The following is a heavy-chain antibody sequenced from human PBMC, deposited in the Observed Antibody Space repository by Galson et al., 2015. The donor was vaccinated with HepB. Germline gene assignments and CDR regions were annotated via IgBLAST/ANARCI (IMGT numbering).Heavy chain of an antibody. V-gene: IGHV3-30*18. CDR3: ANGTPDYVWGSYLHDAFDI. CDR2: ISYDGSNK. J-gene: IGHJ3*02. Sequence: SLRLSCAASGFTFSSYGMHWVRQAPGKGLEWVAVISYDGSNKYYADSVKGRFTISRDNSKNTLYLQMNSLRAEDTAVYYCANGTPDYVWGSYLHDAFDIWGQGTMVTVSS. D-gene: IGHD3-16*02. CDR1: GFTFSSYG.